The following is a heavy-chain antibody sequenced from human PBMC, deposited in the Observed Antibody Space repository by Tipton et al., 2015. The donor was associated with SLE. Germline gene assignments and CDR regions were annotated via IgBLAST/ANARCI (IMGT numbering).Heavy chain of an antibody. CDR3: ARDGHGSSWSYSYYGMDV. D-gene: IGHD6-13*01. V-gene: IGHV4-34*01. J-gene: IGHJ6*02. CDR1: GGSFSGYY. Sequence: GLVKPSETLSLSCAVYGGSFSGYYWSWIRQPPGKGLEWIGSIYYSGSTYYNPSLKSRVTISVDTSKNQFSLKLSSVTAADTAVYYCARDGHGSSWSYSYYGMDVWGQGTTVTVSS. CDR2: IYYSGST.